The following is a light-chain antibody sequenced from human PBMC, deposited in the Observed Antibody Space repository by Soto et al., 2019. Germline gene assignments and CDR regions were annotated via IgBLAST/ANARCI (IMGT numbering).Light chain of an antibody. CDR2: DAS. V-gene: IGKV3-11*01. J-gene: IGKJ2*01. Sequence: EMVLTQSPATLSLSPGERVTLSCRASQSVSRSLAWYQQKPGQAPRLLIYDASNRATGIPARFSGSGSGTDFSLTISSLAPEDFAVYYCQQCSSWPYTFGQGTKLDFK. CDR1: QSVSRS. CDR3: QQCSSWPYT.